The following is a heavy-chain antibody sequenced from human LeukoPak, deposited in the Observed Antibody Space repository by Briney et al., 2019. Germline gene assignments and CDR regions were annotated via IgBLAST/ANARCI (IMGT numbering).Heavy chain of an antibody. D-gene: IGHD5-24*01. CDR3: ARVRGDGYNYYAFDI. J-gene: IGHJ3*02. CDR2: IIPIFGTA. Sequence: SVKVSCKASGGTFSSYAISWVRQAPGQGLEWMGGIIPIFGTANYAQKFQGRVTITADKSTSTAYMELSSLRSEDTAVYYCARVRGDGYNYYAFDIWGQGTMVTVSS. CDR1: GGTFSSYA. V-gene: IGHV1-69*06.